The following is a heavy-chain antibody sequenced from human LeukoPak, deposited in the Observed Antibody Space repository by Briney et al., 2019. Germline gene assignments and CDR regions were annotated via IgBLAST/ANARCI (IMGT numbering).Heavy chain of an antibody. V-gene: IGHV1-69*04. CDR1: GGTFSSYA. J-gene: IGHJ4*02. D-gene: IGHD2-8*02. Sequence: SVKVSCKASGGTFSSYAISWVRQAPGQGLEWMGRIIPILGIANYAQKFQGRVTITADKSTSTAYMELSSLRSEDTAVYYCARIKTGTGGDYWGQGTLVTVSS. CDR2: IIPILGIA. CDR3: ARIKTGTGGDY.